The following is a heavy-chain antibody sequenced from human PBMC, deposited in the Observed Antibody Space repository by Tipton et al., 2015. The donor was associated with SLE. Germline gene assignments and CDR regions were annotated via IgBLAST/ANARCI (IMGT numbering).Heavy chain of an antibody. Sequence: SLRLSCAASGFTFSSYAMHWVRQAPGKGLEWVAVISYDGSNKYYADSVKGRFTISRDNSKNTLYLQMNSLRAEDTAVYYCAKDGALGAGYCSGGSCYSIDYWGQGTLVTVSS. J-gene: IGHJ4*02. CDR1: GFTFSSYA. CDR3: AKDGALGAGYCSGGSCYSIDY. CDR2: ISYDGSNK. D-gene: IGHD2-15*01. V-gene: IGHV3-30-3*01.